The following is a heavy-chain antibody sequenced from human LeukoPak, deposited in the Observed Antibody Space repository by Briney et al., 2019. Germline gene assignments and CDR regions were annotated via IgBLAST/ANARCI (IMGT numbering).Heavy chain of an antibody. V-gene: IGHV3-21*01. D-gene: IGHD3-9*01. Sequence: PGGSLRLSCSASGFTFRTYNMNCVRQAPGKGLEWVSSITFSSNYIYYADSVKGRFTISRDNAKNSLYLQMNSLRAEDTAVYYCASNFRYLDVWGKGTTVTVSS. CDR3: ASNFRYLDV. CDR2: ITFSSNYI. J-gene: IGHJ6*04. CDR1: GFTFRTYN.